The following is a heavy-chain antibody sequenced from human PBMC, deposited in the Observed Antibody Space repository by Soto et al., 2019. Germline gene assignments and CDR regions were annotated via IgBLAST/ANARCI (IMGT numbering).Heavy chain of an antibody. D-gene: IGHD1-26*01. V-gene: IGHV1-18*04. Sequence: GASVKVSCKASGFSFTSSGFNWVRQAPGQGLEWVGWVSAKSGDTKCVENLQGRATLTTDAAASTAFMELRSLSSDDTAVYYCVRDVTVGYGRFDPWGQGTLVTVSS. CDR1: GFSFTSSG. J-gene: IGHJ5*02. CDR2: VSAKSGDT. CDR3: VRDVTVGYGRFDP.